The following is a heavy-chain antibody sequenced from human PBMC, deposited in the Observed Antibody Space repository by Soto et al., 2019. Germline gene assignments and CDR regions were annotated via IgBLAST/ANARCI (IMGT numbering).Heavy chain of an antibody. V-gene: IGHV1-3*05. Sequence: QVQLVQSGAEEKKPGASVKVSCKAPGYTFTGYAMHWVRQAPGQRLEWMGWINAGNGNTKYSQKFQGRVTITRDTSASTAYMELSSLRSEDTALYYCARAVAVPADFDYWGQGTLVTVSS. CDR1: GYTFTGYA. D-gene: IGHD6-19*01. J-gene: IGHJ4*02. CDR3: ARAVAVPADFDY. CDR2: INAGNGNT.